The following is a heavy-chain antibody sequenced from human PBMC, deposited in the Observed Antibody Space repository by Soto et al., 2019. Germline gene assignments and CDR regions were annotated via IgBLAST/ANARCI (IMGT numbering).Heavy chain of an antibody. J-gene: IGHJ5*02. Sequence: PSETLSLTCTVSGGSISSYYWSWIRQPPGKGLEWIGYIYYSGSTNYNPSLKSRVTISVDTSKNQFSLELSSVTAADTAVYYCARDLSSSWLNWFDPWGQGTLVTVSS. V-gene: IGHV4-59*01. CDR2: IYYSGST. D-gene: IGHD6-13*01. CDR1: GGSISSYY. CDR3: ARDLSSSWLNWFDP.